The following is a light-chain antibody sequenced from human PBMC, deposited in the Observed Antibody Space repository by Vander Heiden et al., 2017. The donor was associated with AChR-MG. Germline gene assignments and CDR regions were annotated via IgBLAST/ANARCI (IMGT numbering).Light chain of an antibody. CDR3: LYYGNSPPET. CDR1: QNVISTS. J-gene: IGKJ1*01. V-gene: IGKV3-20*01. CDR2: STD. Sequence: EIVLTQSPDTLSLSPGERATLSCRTNQNVISTSLAWLQQKPGQAPRLLIYSTDNRATGVPDRFSGSGSGTAFTLTISRLEPEDFAVYFCLYYGNSPPETFGQGTKVEIK.